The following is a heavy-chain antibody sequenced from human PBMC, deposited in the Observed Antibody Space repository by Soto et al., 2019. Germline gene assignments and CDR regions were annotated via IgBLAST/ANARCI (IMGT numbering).Heavy chain of an antibody. V-gene: IGHV3-23*01. CDR1: GFTFNSYA. D-gene: IGHD3-16*01. J-gene: IGHJ4*02. CDR3: AKIRPSIDS. CDR2: IGPGGRST. Sequence: GGSLRLSCAASGFTFNSYAMTWVRQAPGKGLEWVSTIGPGGRSTYSADSVKGRFTLSRDNSKNTLYLQMNSLRVEDTAVYYCAKIRPSIDSWGQGT.